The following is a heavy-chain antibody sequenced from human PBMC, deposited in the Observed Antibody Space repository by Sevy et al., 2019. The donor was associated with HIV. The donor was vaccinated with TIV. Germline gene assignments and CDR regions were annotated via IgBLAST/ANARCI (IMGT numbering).Heavy chain of an antibody. CDR1: GFTFSSYS. D-gene: IGHD6-13*01. CDR2: ISSSSSYI. J-gene: IGHJ5*02. CDR3: ARDRIAAAGTAFNWFDP. V-gene: IGHV3-21*01. Sequence: GGSRRLSCAASGFTFSSYSMNWVRQAPGKGLEWVSSISSSSSYIYYADSVKGRFTISRDNAKNSLYLQMNSLRAEDTAVYYCARDRIAAAGTAFNWFDPWGQGTLVTVSS.